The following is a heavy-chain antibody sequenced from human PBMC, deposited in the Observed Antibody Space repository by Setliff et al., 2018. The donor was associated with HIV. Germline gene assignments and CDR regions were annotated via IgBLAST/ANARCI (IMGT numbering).Heavy chain of an antibody. CDR2: INHSGST. CDR3: ARGFEAADAFHI. Sequence: SETLSLTCAVYGGSFSGYYWSWIRQPPGKGLEWIGEINHSGSTNYNMSLWSRVTISLDASRNQFSLKLSSVTAADTAVYYCARGFEAADAFHIWGQGTMVTVSS. V-gene: IGHV4-34*01. D-gene: IGHD6-25*01. CDR1: GGSFSGYY. J-gene: IGHJ3*02.